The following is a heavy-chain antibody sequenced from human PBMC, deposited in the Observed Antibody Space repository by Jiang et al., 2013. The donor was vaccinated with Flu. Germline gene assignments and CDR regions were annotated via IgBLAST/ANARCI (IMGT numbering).Heavy chain of an antibody. Sequence: VQLVESGGGLVQPGGSLRLSCAASGFTFSSYAMTWVRQAPGKGLEWVSSMNGNDGSTTYADSVKGRFTISRDDAKNTVYLQMSSLRAEDTALYFCARDKGYSMDVWGQGTTVTVSS. J-gene: IGHJ6*02. CDR2: MNGNDGST. V-gene: IGHV3-23*04. CDR3: ARDKGYSMDV. CDR1: GFTFSSYA.